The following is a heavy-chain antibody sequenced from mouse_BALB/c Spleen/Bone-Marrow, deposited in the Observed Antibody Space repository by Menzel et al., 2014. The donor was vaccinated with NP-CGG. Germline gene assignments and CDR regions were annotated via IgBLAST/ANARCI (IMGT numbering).Heavy chain of an antibody. Sequence: LVESGAELVTPGTSVKLSCKASGYTFTTYWMHWVKQRPGHGLEWIGQVDPSDSYTNYSQMFKGKATLTVDKSSSTAYMQLSSLSSEDSAVYYCARGGDNFAWFAYWGQGPLVTVPA. CDR1: GYTFTTYW. J-gene: IGHJ3*01. D-gene: IGHD1-3*01. V-gene: IGHV1-69*02. CDR2: VDPSDSYT. CDR3: ARGGDNFAWFAY.